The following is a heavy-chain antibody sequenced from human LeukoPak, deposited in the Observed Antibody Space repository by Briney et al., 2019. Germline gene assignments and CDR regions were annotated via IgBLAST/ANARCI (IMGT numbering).Heavy chain of an antibody. CDR1: GGSFSGYY. CDR2: IYYSGST. V-gene: IGHV4-34*01. CDR3: ARTVGATCDY. J-gene: IGHJ4*02. D-gene: IGHD1-26*01. Sequence: SETLSLTCAVYGGSFSGYYWSWIRQPPGKGLEWIGSIYYSGSTYYNPSLKSRVTISVDTSKNQFSLKLSSVTAADTAVYYCARTVGATCDYWGQGTLVTVSS.